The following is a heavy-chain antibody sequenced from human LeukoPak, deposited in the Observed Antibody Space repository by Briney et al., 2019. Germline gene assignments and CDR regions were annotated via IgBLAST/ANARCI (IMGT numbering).Heavy chain of an antibody. J-gene: IGHJ5*02. CDR2: IRRKANSYAT. D-gene: IGHD1-7*01. Sequence: GGSLSLLCGASGLPFCVCAVLGVRRAWGEAVVGFVRIRRKANSYATAYAASVKGRFSISRDDSKNTAYLQMNSLKTEDTAVYYCTRPSWNYDLDYWFDPWGQGTLVTVPS. CDR1: GLPFCVCA. CDR3: TRPSWNYDLDYWFDP. V-gene: IGHV3-73*01.